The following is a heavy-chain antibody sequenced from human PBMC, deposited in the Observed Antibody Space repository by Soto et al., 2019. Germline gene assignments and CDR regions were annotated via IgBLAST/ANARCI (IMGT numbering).Heavy chain of an antibody. CDR2: MNPNSGNT. CDR1: GSTFPDFV. Sequence: ASVQVSCTAFGSTFPDFVISSVLQGPGQVLYWVRSMNPNSGNTGYAQKFQGRVTITADKSTSTAYMELSSLRSEDTAVYYCARDFRPAVNGVIAAAGTRYNWFDPWGQGTLVTVSS. J-gene: IGHJ5*02. V-gene: IGHV1-8*03. CDR3: ARDFRPAVNGVIAAAGTRYNWFDP. D-gene: IGHD6-13*01.